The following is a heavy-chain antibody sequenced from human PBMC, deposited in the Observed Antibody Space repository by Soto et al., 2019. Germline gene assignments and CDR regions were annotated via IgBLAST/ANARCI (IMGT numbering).Heavy chain of an antibody. J-gene: IGHJ4*02. CDR1: GGSINNHY. V-gene: IGHV4-59*11. Sequence: QVHLQESGPGLVKPSATLSLTCSVSGGSINNHYWSWIRQPPGKGLEWIGYVYYTGSTNYNPSLKSRVTMSVDTSKNQFSLNLTSLTAADTAIYYCTRANWYSEYWGQGTLVTVSS. D-gene: IGHD7-27*01. CDR3: TRANWYSEY. CDR2: VYYTGST.